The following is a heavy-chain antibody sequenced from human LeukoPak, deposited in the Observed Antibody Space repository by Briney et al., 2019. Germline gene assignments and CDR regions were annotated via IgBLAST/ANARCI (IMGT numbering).Heavy chain of an antibody. J-gene: IGHJ3*02. CDR3: ARGHIAVAAHDDAFDI. Sequence: GGSLRLSCAASGFTFSSYWMHWARQAPGKGLVWVSRINSDGSSTSYADSVKGRFTISRDNAKNSLYLQMNSLRAADTAVYYCARGHIAVAAHDDAFDIWGQGTMVIVSS. CDR1: GFTFSSYW. D-gene: IGHD6-19*01. V-gene: IGHV3-74*01. CDR2: INSDGSST.